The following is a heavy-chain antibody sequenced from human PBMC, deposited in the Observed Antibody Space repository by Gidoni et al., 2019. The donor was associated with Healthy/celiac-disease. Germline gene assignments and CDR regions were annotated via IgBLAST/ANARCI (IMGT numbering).Heavy chain of an antibody. CDR2: ISWNSGSI. D-gene: IGHD2-15*01. V-gene: IGHV3-9*01. J-gene: IGHJ6*02. Sequence: EVQLVESGGGLVQPGRSLRLSCAASGFPFDDYAMHWVRQAPGKGLEWVSGISWNSGSIGYADSVKGRFTISRDNAKNSLYLQMNSLRAEDTALYYCAKGVGCSGGSCYLAGDYYYGMDVWGQGTTVTVSS. CDR1: GFPFDDYA. CDR3: AKGVGCSGGSCYLAGDYYYGMDV.